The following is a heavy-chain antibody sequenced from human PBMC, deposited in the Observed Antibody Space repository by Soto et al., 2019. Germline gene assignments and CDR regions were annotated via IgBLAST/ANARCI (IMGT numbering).Heavy chain of an antibody. D-gene: IGHD3-10*01. CDR1: GYTFTSYG. Sequence: QVQLVQSGAEVKKPGASVKVSCKASGYTFTSYGISWVRQAPGQGLEWMGWISAYNGNTNYAQKLQGRVTMTTDTSTSTADMELRSLRSDDTAVYYCARDPPRSGAGRYGMDVWGQGTTVTVSS. J-gene: IGHJ6*02. V-gene: IGHV1-18*01. CDR2: ISAYNGNT. CDR3: ARDPPRSGAGRYGMDV.